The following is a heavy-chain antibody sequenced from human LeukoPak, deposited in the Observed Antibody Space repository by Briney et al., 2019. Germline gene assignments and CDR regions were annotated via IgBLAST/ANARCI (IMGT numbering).Heavy chain of an antibody. D-gene: IGHD6-13*01. CDR2: ISSSSSYI. CDR1: GFTFSNAW. V-gene: IGHV3-21*01. J-gene: IGHJ5*02. CDR3: ARAIIAAAGTGWFDP. Sequence: PGGSLRLSCAASGFTFSNAWMSWVRQAPGKGLEWVSSISSSSSYIYYADSVKGRFTISRDNAKNSLYLQMNSLRAEDTAVYYCARAIIAAAGTGWFDPWGQGTLVTVSS.